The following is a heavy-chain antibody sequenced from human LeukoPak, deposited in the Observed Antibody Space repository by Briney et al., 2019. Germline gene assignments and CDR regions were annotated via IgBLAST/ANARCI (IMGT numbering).Heavy chain of an antibody. V-gene: IGHV4-34*01. J-gene: IGHJ5*02. CDR2: INHSGST. CDR1: GGSFSGYY. D-gene: IGHD6-13*01. Sequence: SETLSLTCAVYGGSFSGYYWSWIRQPPGKGLEWIGEINHSGSTNYNPSLKSRVTISVDTSKNQFSLKLSSVTAADTAVYYCARGDYSSSWYEYNWSDPWGQGTLVTVSS. CDR3: ARGDYSSSWYEYNWSDP.